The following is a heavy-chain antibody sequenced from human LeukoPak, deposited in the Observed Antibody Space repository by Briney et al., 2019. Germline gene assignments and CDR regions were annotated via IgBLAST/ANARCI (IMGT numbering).Heavy chain of an antibody. CDR2: IYYSGST. D-gene: IGHD6-13*01. Sequence: SETLSLTCTVSGGSISSYYWSWIRQPPGKGLEWIGYIYYSGSTNYNPSLKNRVTISVDTSKNQFPLKLSSVTAADTAVYYCARERGSSWKTNNNWFDPWGQGTLVTVSS. CDR1: GGSISSYY. J-gene: IGHJ5*02. V-gene: IGHV4-59*01. CDR3: ARERGSSWKTNNNWFDP.